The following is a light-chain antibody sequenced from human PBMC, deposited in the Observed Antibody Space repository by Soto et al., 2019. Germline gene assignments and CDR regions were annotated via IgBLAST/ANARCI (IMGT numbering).Light chain of an antibody. CDR1: SIDVSGYNY. Sequence: QSVLAQPASVSGSPGQSIAISCTGASIDVSGYNYVSWYQQHPGKAPKLMIYDVASRPSGVSDRFSGSKAGNTASLTISGLQAEDEADYYCSSYTCSSTLYVFGTGTKVTVL. CDR2: DVA. CDR3: SSYTCSSTLYV. J-gene: IGLJ1*01. V-gene: IGLV2-14*03.